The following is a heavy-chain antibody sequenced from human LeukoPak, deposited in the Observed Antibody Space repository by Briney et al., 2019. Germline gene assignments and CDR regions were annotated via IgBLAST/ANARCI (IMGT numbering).Heavy chain of an antibody. CDR1: GYTFTSYD. CDR2: MLPNSGHT. D-gene: IGHD5-18*01. CDR3: ARGFRGGYSYPIGY. J-gene: IGHJ4*02. V-gene: IGHV1-8*01. Sequence: ASVKVSCKASGYTFTSYDINWVRQATGQRLESIGWMLPNSGHTGYAQKFQGRVTMTRNTYISTAYMELSSVRSEDTAVYYCARGFRGGYSYPIGYWGQGTLVTVSS.